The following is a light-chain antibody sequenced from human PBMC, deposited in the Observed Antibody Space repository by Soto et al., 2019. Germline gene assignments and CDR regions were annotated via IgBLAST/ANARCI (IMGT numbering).Light chain of an antibody. Sequence: DIVVTQCPVTLSVSPGEGATLFCRASQSLXNNLVWYQQKPGLAPRMLIXALSTRATGVPARFSGNGSDREFTLTISGLQSDDFALYYCQQYNKWPPWTFGQGTKVDIK. CDR3: QQYNKWPPWT. CDR2: ALS. J-gene: IGKJ1*01. V-gene: IGKV3-15*01. CDR1: QSLXNN.